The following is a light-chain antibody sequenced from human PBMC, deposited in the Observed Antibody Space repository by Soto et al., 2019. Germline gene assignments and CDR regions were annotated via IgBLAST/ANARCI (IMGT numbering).Light chain of an antibody. CDR1: QSISRF. Sequence: IQMTQSPSSLSASVGDRVTITCRASQSISRFLSWYQHKPGKAPKLLIYTASSLQSGVPPRFSGSGSGTDFTLSISSLQPDDSATYYCQQSYNTPRTFGQGTKVEIK. J-gene: IGKJ1*01. CDR2: TAS. CDR3: QQSYNTPRT. V-gene: IGKV1-39*01.